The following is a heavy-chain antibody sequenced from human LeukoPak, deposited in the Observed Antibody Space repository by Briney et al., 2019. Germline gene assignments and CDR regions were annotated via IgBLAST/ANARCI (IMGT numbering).Heavy chain of an antibody. J-gene: IGHJ5*02. D-gene: IGHD5/OR15-5a*01. CDR3: ARTGVSGTLLFFHYFDP. V-gene: IGHV1-18*01. Sequence: ASVKVSCKASGYTFTSHGISWVRQAPGQGLEWMGWTSTYNGQTYYTQKFQGRVIMTTDTSRSTVYLEVRSLRSDDTAVYYCARTGVSGTLLFFHYFDPWGQGTPVTVSS. CDR1: GYTFTSHG. CDR2: TSTYNGQT.